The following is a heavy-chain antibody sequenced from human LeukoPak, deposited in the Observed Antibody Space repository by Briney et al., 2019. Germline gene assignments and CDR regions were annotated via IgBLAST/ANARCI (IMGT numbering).Heavy chain of an antibody. CDR3: ARDCSSTSCYAGGMDV. D-gene: IGHD2-2*01. V-gene: IGHV3-11*01. CDR2: ISSSGSTI. J-gene: IGHJ6*02. CDR1: GFTFSDYY. Sequence: GGSLRLSCAASGFTFSDYYMSWIRQAPGKGLEWVSYISSSGSTIYYADSVKGRFTISGDNAKNSLYLQLNSLRAEDTAVYYCARDCSSTSCYAGGMDVWGQGTTVTVSS.